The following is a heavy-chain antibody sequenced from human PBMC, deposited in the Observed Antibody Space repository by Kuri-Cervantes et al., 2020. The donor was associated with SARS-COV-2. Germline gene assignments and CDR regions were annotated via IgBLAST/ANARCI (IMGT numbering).Heavy chain of an antibody. CDR2: TIPILGIA. D-gene: IGHD4-23*01. J-gene: IGHJ3*02. Sequence: SVKVSCKASGGTFSSYTISWVRQAPGQGLEWMGRTIPILGIANYAQKFQGRVTITADKSTSTAYMELSSLRSEDTAVYYCARGTTVVKVDIWGQGTMVTVSS. V-gene: IGHV1-69*02. CDR1: GGTFSSYT. CDR3: ARGTTVVKVDI.